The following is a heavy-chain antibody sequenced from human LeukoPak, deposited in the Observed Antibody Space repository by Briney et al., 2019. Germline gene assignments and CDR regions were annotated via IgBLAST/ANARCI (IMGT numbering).Heavy chain of an antibody. CDR1: GFTFSSYA. CDR3: AKVYSSGWYQVNNWFAP. J-gene: IGHJ5*02. CDR2: ISGSGGST. D-gene: IGHD6-19*01. Sequence: GGSLRLSCAASGFTFSSYAMSWVRQAPGKGLEWVSAISGSGGSTYYADSVKGRFTISRDNSKNTLYLQMNSLRAEDTAVYYCAKVYSSGWYQVNNWFAPWGQGTLVTVPS. V-gene: IGHV3-23*01.